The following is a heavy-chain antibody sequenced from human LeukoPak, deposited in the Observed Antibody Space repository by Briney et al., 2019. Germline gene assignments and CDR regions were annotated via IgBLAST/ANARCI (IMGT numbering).Heavy chain of an antibody. V-gene: IGHV4-31*03. CDR3: ARDPYGDPTNWFDP. J-gene: IGHJ5*02. Sequence: SETLSLTCTVSGGSISSGGYYWSWIRQHPGKGLEWIGYIYYSGSTYYNPSLKSRVTISVDTSKNQFSLKLSSVTAADTAVYYCARDPYGDPTNWFDPWGQGTLVTVSS. CDR1: GGSISSGGYY. D-gene: IGHD4-17*01. CDR2: IYYSGST.